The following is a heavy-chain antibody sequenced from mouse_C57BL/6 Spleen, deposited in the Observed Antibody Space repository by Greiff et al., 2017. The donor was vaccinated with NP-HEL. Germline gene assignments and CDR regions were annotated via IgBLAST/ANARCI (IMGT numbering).Heavy chain of an antibody. CDR2: IDPSDSYT. CDR3: ASLGRFAY. D-gene: IGHD4-1*01. Sequence: VQLQQPGAELVMPGASVKLSCKASGYTFTSYWMHWVKQRPGQGLEWIGDIDPSDSYTNYNQKFKGKSTLTVDKSSSTAYMQLSSLTSEDSAVYYCASLGRFAYWGQGTLVTVSA. V-gene: IGHV1-69*01. CDR1: GYTFTSYW. J-gene: IGHJ3*01.